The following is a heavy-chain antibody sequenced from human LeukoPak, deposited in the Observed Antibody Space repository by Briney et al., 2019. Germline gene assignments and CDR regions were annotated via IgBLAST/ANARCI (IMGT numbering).Heavy chain of an antibody. Sequence: ASVMVSCKASGYTFTSYGISWVRQAPGQGLEWMGWISACNGNTNYAQKLQGRVTMTTDTSTSTAYMELRSLRSDDTAVYYCARDRRGHIVVVTAIRPLDYWGQGTLVTVSS. CDR2: ISACNGNT. V-gene: IGHV1-18*01. J-gene: IGHJ4*02. CDR1: GYTFTSYG. D-gene: IGHD2-21*02. CDR3: ARDRRGHIVVVTAIRPLDY.